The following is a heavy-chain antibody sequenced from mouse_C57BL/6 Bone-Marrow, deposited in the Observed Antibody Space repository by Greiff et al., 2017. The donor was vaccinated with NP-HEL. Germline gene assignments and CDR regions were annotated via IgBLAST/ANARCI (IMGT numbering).Heavy chain of an antibody. CDR2: IYPGSGNT. CDR3: ARSRDGSSPWFAY. V-gene: IGHV1-76*01. Sequence: QVQLQQSGAELVRPGASVKLSCKASGYTFTDYYINWVKQRPGQGLEWIARIYPGSGNTYYNEKFKGKATLTAEKSSSTAYMQLSSLTSEDSAVYFCARSRDGSSPWFAYWGQGTLVTVSA. J-gene: IGHJ3*01. CDR1: GYTFTDYY. D-gene: IGHD1-1*01.